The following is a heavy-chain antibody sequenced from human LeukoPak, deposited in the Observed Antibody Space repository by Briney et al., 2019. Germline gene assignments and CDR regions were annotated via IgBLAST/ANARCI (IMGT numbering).Heavy chain of an antibody. D-gene: IGHD2-15*01. V-gene: IGHV1-3*01. J-gene: IGHJ4*02. Sequence: GAPVKVSCKASGVTFTSYAMHWVRQAPGQRLEWMGWINADNGNTKYSQKFQGRVTITRDTSASTAYMELSSLRSEDTAVYYCARDWGYRSGGSCYAMEFWGQGTLVTVSS. CDR2: INADNGNT. CDR3: ARDWGYRSGGSCYAMEF. CDR1: GVTFTSYA.